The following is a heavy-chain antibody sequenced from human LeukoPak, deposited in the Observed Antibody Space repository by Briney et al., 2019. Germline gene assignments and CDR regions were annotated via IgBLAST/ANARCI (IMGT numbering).Heavy chain of an antibody. CDR2: ISGSGAGT. CDR1: GFTFSSFA. J-gene: IGHJ4*02. CDR3: VRDYENLTGSKTRFHY. Sequence: PGGSLRLSCAASGFTFSSFAMSWVRQAPGKGLDWVSSISGSGAGTYYADSVKGRFTISRDNAKNSLYLQMNSLRAEDTAVYYCVRDYENLTGSKTRFHYWGQGTLVTVSS. D-gene: IGHD3-9*01. V-gene: IGHV3-23*01.